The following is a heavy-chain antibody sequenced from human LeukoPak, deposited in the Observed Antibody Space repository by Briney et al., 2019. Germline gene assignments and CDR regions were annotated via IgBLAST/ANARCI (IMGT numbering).Heavy chain of an antibody. CDR2: IIPILGIA. V-gene: IGHV1-69*04. CDR3: ARVRGGYNFYFDY. CDR1: GGTFSSYA. J-gene: IGHJ4*02. Sequence: GASVKVSCKASGGTFSSYAISWVRQAPGQGLEWMGRIIPILGIANYAQKFQGRVTITADKSTSTAYMELSSLRSEDTAVYYCARVRGGYNFYFDYWGQGTLVTVSS. D-gene: IGHD5-24*01.